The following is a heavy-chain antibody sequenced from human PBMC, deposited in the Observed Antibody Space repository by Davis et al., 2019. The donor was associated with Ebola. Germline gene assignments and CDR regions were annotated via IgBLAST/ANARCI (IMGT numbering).Heavy chain of an antibody. CDR1: GGSFSGYY. V-gene: IGHV4-34*01. D-gene: IGHD3-10*01. J-gene: IGHJ4*02. Sequence: MPSETLSLTCAVYGGSFSGYYWSWIRQPPGKGLEWVGAINHSGSTNYNPSLKSRVTISVDTSKNQFSLKLSSVTAADTAVYYCARGLLWFGETPHYYFDYWGQGTLVTVSS. CDR3: ARGLLWFGETPHYYFDY. CDR2: INHSGST.